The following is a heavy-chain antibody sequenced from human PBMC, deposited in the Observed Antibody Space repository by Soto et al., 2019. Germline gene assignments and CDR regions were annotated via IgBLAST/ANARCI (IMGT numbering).Heavy chain of an antibody. V-gene: IGHV3-7*01. CDR3: PRNSPYSTPRKGNYYCGKEV. J-gene: IGHJ6*04. Sequence: GGSLRLSCAASGFTFSSYWMSWVRQAPGKGLEGVANIKQDGSEEYYVVSVRGRFTISRDNAKNSLYLQMNSLRAEDTAVYYFPRNSPYSTPRKGNYYCGKEVGGKGTTVTVPS. D-gene: IGHD4-4*01. CDR1: GFTFSSYW. CDR2: IKQDGSEE.